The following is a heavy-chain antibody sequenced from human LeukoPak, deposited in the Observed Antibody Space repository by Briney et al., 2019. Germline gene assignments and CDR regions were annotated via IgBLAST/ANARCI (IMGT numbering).Heavy chain of an antibody. J-gene: IGHJ4*02. CDR1: GFTVDSNY. CDR2: YSGGST. D-gene: IGHD5-24*01. V-gene: IGHV3-53*01. Sequence: GGSLRLSCAASGFTVDSNYLSWVRQAPGKGLEWVLLYSGGSTYYADSVKGRFTISRDNSKNTVYLQMNSLRAEDTAMYYCARRDDHNGRDYWGQGTLVTVSS. CDR3: ARRDDHNGRDY.